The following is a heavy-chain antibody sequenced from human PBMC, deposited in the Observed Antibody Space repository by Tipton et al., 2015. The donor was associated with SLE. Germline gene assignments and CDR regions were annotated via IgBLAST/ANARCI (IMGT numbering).Heavy chain of an antibody. J-gene: IGHJ4*02. CDR1: GYSFTSYW. CDR2: IYPGASDT. V-gene: IGHV5-51*01. CDR3: ARQYNYAKGYFDY. D-gene: IGHD5-18*01. Sequence: QSGPEVKKPGESLKISCKGSGYSFTSYWIGWVRQMPGKGLEWMGIIYPGASDTRYSPSFQGQVTISADKSISTAYLQWSSLKASDPAMYYCARQYNYAKGYFDYWGQGTLVAVSS.